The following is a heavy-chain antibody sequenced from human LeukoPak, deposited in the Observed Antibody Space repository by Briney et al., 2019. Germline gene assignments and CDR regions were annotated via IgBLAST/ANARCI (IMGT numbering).Heavy chain of an antibody. V-gene: IGHV3-74*01. J-gene: IGHJ4*02. CDR2: VSPDGSTT. CDR1: GFTFSSYL. Sequence: GGSLRLSCAASGFTFSSYLMHWVRQTPGKRLVWVSRVSPDGSTTYYADSVKGRFTISRDNAKNTLYLQMNSLRAEDTAVYYCAKYYNSGTYSLDYWGQGTLVTVSS. CDR3: AKYYNSGTYSLDY. D-gene: IGHD3-10*01.